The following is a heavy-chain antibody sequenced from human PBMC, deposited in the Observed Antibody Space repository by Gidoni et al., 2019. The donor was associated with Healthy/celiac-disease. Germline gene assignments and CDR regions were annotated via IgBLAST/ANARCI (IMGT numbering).Heavy chain of an antibody. Sequence: QVQLVQSGVEVKKPGSSVKVSCKASGGTFSSYAISWVRQAPGQGLEWMGGIIPIFGTANYAQKIQGRGKITADKSTSTAYMELSSLRSEDTAVYYCARGKTDTAMDNYYYYMDVWGKGTTVTVPS. CDR3: ARGKTDTAMDNYYYYMDV. CDR2: IIPIFGTA. CDR1: GGTFSSYA. D-gene: IGHD5-18*01. J-gene: IGHJ6*03. V-gene: IGHV1-69*06.